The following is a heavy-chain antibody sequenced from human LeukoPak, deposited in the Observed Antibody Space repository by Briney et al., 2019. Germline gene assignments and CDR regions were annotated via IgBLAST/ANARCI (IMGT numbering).Heavy chain of an antibody. J-gene: IGHJ6*02. CDR1: GGSISSGDYY. V-gene: IGHV4-39*01. CDR3: ARLSLGYCSGGSCYPSYGMDV. Sequence: SETLSLTCTVSGGSISSGDYYWGWIRQPPGKGLEWIGSIYYSGSTYYNPSLKSRVTISVDTSKNQFSLKLSSVTAADTAVYYCARLSLGYCSGGSCYPSYGMDVWGQGTTVTVSS. D-gene: IGHD2-15*01. CDR2: IYYSGST.